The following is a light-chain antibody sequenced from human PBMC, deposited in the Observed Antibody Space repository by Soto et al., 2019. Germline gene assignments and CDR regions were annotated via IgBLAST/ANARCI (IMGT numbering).Light chain of an antibody. J-gene: IGLJ3*02. V-gene: IGLV4-69*01. CDR2: LNSDGSH. Sequence: QSVLTQSPSASASLGAPVKLTCTLSSGHSSYAIAWHQQQPEKGPRYLMKLNSDGSHSKGDGIPDRFSGSSSGAERYLTISSLQSEDEADYYCQTWGTGLLVFGGGTKLTVL. CDR1: SGHSSYA. CDR3: QTWGTGLLV.